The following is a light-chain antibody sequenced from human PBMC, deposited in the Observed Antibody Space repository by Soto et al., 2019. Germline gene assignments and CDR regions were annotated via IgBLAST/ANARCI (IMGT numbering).Light chain of an antibody. J-gene: IGKJ1*01. CDR2: GAS. CDR1: QNVSSSY. CDR3: QQYGSSPRVT. V-gene: IGKV3-20*01. Sequence: EIVLTQSPGTLSLSPGERATLSCRASQNVSSSYLAWYQQKPGQAPRLLIYGASSRATGIPDRFSGSGSGTDFTLTISRLEPEDFAVYYCQQYGSSPRVTFGQGTKVEIK.